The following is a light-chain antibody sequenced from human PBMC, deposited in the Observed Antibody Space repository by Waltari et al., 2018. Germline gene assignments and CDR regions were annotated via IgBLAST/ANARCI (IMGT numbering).Light chain of an antibody. Sequence: QSALTQPASVSGSPGQSITISCTGTSSDVGNYNLVSWYQQYPGKAPKVMIYDDNRRPSGVSDRFSGSKSGNTASLTISGVQAEDEADYDCCSYAGSYTWVFGGGTKLTVL. V-gene: IGLV2-23*01. J-gene: IGLJ3*02. CDR1: SSDVGNYNL. CDR3: CSYAGSYTWV. CDR2: DDN.